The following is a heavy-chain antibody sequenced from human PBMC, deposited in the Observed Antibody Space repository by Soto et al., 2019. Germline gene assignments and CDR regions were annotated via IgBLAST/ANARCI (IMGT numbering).Heavy chain of an antibody. V-gene: IGHV4-59*01. CDR1: GGSISSYY. J-gene: IGHJ6*02. Sequence: SETLSLTCTVSGGSISSYYWSWIRQPPGKGLEWLGYIFCNGNTNYNPSLKSRVTISVDTSKNQFSLKLSSVTAADTAVYYCARERLSYYYGMDVWGQGTTVTVSS. CDR3: ARERLSYYYGMDV. CDR2: IFCNGNT. D-gene: IGHD3-22*01.